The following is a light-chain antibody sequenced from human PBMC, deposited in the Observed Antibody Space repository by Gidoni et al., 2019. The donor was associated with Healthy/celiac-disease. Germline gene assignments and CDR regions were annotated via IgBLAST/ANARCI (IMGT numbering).Light chain of an antibody. J-gene: IGLJ2*01. CDR3: QSYDSSLSVV. CDR1: SSNIGAGYD. Sequence: PGQRVTISCTGSSSNIGAGYDVHWYQQLPGTAPKLLIYGNSNRPSGVPDRFSGSKSGTSASLAITGLQAEDEADYYCQSYDSSLSVVFGGGTKLTVL. V-gene: IGLV1-40*01. CDR2: GNS.